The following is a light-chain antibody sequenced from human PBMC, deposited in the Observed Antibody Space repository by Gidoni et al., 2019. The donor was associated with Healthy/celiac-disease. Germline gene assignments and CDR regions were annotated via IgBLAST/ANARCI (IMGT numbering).Light chain of an antibody. J-gene: IGKJ1*01. V-gene: IGKV3-11*01. CDR3: QQGSNWPRT. Sequence: EIVLAQSPATLSLSAGDRSTLSCRASQCVSSYLAWYQQKPGQAPRLLIYDASNGATGVPARFSGSGSGTDFTLTISSLEPEDFAVYYCQQGSNWPRTFGQGTKVEIK. CDR1: QCVSSY. CDR2: DAS.